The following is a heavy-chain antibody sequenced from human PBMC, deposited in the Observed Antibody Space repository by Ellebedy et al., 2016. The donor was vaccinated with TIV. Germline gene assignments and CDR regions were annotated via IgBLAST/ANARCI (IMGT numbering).Heavy chain of an antibody. D-gene: IGHD3-16*02. Sequence: GGSLRLSCAASGFIFSDYYMSWIRQAPGKGLEWVSYISSSSSYTNYADSVQGRFTISRDNAKNSLYLQMNSLRAEDTALYYCARGQLRLGELSLAPFDYWGQGTLVTVSS. CDR1: GFIFSDYY. CDR2: ISSSSSYT. V-gene: IGHV3-11*06. J-gene: IGHJ4*02. CDR3: ARGQLRLGELSLAPFDY.